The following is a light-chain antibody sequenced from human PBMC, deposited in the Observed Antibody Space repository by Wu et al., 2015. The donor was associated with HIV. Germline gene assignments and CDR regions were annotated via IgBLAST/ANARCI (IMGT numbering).Light chain of an antibody. V-gene: IGKV1-5*03. CDR1: QSLSGW. Sequence: DIQMTQSPSTLSASVGDRVTITCRASQSLSGWLAWYQQKPGEAPKLLIYKASNLRSGVPSRFSGSGSETEFTLTISNLQPDDFATYFCHHFNVHHTFGQGTKLEI. CDR2: KAS. CDR3: HHFNVHHT. J-gene: IGKJ2*01.